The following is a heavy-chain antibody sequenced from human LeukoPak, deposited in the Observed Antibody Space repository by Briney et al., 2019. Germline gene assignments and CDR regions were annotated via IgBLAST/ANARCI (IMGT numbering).Heavy chain of an antibody. CDR1: GFTFSSYW. CDR3: ARDRGYYYDSSGYYHYY. J-gene: IGHJ4*02. CDR2: IKQDGSEK. V-gene: IGHV3-7*01. D-gene: IGHD3-22*01. Sequence: GGSLRLSCAASGFTFSSYWMSWVRQAPGKGLEWVANIKQDGSEKYYVDSVKGRFTISRDNAKNSLYLQMNSLRAEDTAVYYCARDRGYYYDSSGYYHYYWGQGPLVTVSS.